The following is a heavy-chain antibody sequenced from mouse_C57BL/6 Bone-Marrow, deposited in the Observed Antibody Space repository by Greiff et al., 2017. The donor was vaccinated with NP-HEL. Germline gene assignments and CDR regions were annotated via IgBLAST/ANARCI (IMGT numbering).Heavy chain of an antibody. CDR3: AAGAYWYFDV. J-gene: IGHJ1*03. CDR2: IYPGDGDT. CDR1: GYAFSSSW. D-gene: IGHD3-1*01. V-gene: IGHV1-82*01. Sequence: VKLMESGPELVKPGASVKISCKASGYAFSSSWMNWVKQRPGKGLEWIGRIYPGDGDTNYNGKFKGKATLTADKSSSTAYMQLSSLTSEDSAVYFCAAGAYWYFDVWGTGTTVTVSS.